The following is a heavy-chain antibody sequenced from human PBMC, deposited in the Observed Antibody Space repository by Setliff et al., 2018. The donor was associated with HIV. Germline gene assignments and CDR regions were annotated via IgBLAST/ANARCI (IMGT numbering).Heavy chain of an antibody. CDR3: ARGRSCSSSSCYLVYYYYYGMDV. V-gene: IGHV4-34*01. J-gene: IGHJ6*02. Sequence: SETLSLTCAVYGGSFSGYYWSWIRQPPGKGLEWIGEIIHTGSTNYNPSLKSRVTISVDTSKHQFSLRLSSVTAADTAVYYCARGRSCSSSSCYLVYYYYYGMDVWGHGSTVTVSS. CDR1: GGSFSGYY. D-gene: IGHD2-2*01. CDR2: IIHTGST.